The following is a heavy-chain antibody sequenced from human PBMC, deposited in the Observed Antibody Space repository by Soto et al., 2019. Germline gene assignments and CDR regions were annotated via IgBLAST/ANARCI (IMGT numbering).Heavy chain of an antibody. CDR2: ISVGGSNT. J-gene: IGHJ4*02. Sequence: WGSLVLGCAASGFPFSSYVMSWVRQAPGKGLEWVSGISVGGSNTFYADSVKGRFTISRDNSKNTLLLQMNSLGAEDTAVYYCAKDSNKYSSSLRGRYFDYWGQGIGVTVS. CDR1: GFPFSSYV. CDR3: AKDSNKYSSSLRGRYFDY. D-gene: IGHD4-4*01. V-gene: IGHV3-23*01.